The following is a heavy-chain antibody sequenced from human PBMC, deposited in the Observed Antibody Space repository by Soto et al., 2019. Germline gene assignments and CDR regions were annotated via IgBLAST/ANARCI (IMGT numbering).Heavy chain of an antibody. CDR2: IYNSGGS. Sequence: PXETLSLPCSVSGSSVRSDYYYWSCIRQAPGKGLEWIGYIYNSGGSYYNPSLKGRLTISIDKSKNQLSLKLNSVTAADTAIYYCVGTGTTDDDWGRGTLVTVSS. D-gene: IGHD4-17*01. V-gene: IGHV4-30-4*01. CDR1: GSSVRSDYYY. CDR3: VGTGTTDDD. J-gene: IGHJ4*02.